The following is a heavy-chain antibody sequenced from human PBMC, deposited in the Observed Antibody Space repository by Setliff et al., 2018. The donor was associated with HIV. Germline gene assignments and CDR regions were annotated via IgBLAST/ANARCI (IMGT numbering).Heavy chain of an antibody. CDR1: GGSISYYH. V-gene: IGHV4-4*07. D-gene: IGHD3-10*01. J-gene: IGHJ4*02. CDR2: IYYTGFT. Sequence: LSLTCSVSGGSISYYHWSWIRQPAGKGLEWIGRIYYTGFTDYNPSLKSRLTMSVDTSKNQFSLKLSSVTAADTAVYFCARSIYGSGSYPLDYWGQGILVTVSS. CDR3: ARSIYGSGSYPLDY.